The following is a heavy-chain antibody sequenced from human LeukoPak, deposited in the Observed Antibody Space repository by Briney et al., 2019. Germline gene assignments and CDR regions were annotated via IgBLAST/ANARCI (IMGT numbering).Heavy chain of an antibody. Sequence: PGGSLRLSCAASGFTFSSYGMHWVRQAPGKGLEWVAVISYDGSNKYYADSVKGRFTISRDNSKNTLYLQMNSLRAEDTAVYYCAREGLDAGYYYDSSGYYSSYYGMDVWGQGTTVTVSS. CDR1: GFTFSSYG. D-gene: IGHD3-22*01. CDR2: ISYDGSNK. J-gene: IGHJ6*02. V-gene: IGHV3-30*03. CDR3: AREGLDAGYYYDSSGYYSSYYGMDV.